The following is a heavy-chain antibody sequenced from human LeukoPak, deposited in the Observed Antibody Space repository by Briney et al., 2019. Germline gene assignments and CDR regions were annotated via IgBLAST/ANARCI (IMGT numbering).Heavy chain of an antibody. Sequence: GASVKVSCKASGYTFTDYYMHWVRQAPGQGLEWMGWINPHSGGTDHAQKFQGRVTMTRDTSISTAYMELSRLRSDDTAVYYCARDVAGYYYDSSGYYYFDYWGQGTLVTVSS. J-gene: IGHJ4*02. CDR2: INPHSGGT. CDR3: ARDVAGYYYDSSGYYYFDY. CDR1: GYTFTDYY. D-gene: IGHD3-22*01. V-gene: IGHV1-2*02.